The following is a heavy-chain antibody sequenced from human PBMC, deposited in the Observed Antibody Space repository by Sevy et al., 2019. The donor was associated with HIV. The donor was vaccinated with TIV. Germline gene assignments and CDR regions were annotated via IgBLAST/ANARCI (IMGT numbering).Heavy chain of an antibody. CDR1: GFTFSSYA. CDR3: AGWEYCSSTSCYRAPFDP. J-gene: IGHJ5*02. CDR2: ISGSGIST. V-gene: IGHV3-23*01. Sequence: GGSLRLSCAASGFTFSSYAMSWVRQAPGKGLEWVSGISGSGISTYYADSVKGRFTISRDNSKNTLYLQMNSLRAEDTAVFYCAGWEYCSSTSCYRAPFDPWGQGTLVTVSS. D-gene: IGHD2-2*02.